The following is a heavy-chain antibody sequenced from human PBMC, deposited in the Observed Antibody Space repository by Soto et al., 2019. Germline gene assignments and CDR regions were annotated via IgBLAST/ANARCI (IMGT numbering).Heavy chain of an antibody. CDR1: GFTFSSYG. CDR2: ISYDGSNK. CDR3: AKGPKGRSGWYDYWYFDL. Sequence: QVQLVESGGGVVQPGRSLRLSCAASGFTFSSYGMHWVRQAPGKGLEWVAVISYDGSNKYYADSVKGRFTISRDNSKNTLYLQMNSLRAEDTAVYYCAKGPKGRSGWYDYWYFDLWGRGTLVTVS. V-gene: IGHV3-30*18. D-gene: IGHD6-19*01. J-gene: IGHJ2*01.